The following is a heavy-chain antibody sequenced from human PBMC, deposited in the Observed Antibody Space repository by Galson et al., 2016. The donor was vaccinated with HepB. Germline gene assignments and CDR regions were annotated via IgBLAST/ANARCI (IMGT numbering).Heavy chain of an antibody. V-gene: IGHV3-7*03. Sequence: SLRLSCAASGFPFSSYWMSWVRQAPGKGLEWVANIKQDGSEIYYVDSVKGRFTISRDDSKNSLYLQMNSLKTEDTAVYYCARDSGTYEIDYWGQGTLVTVSS. D-gene: IGHD1-26*01. CDR1: GFPFSSYW. J-gene: IGHJ4*02. CDR2: IKQDGSEI. CDR3: ARDSGTYEIDY.